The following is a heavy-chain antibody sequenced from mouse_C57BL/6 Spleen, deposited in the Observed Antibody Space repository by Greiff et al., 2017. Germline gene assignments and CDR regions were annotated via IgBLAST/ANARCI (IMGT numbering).Heavy chain of an antibody. CDR3: ARGDYYGSPWFAY. Sequence: EVMLVESGGGLVQPGGSLSLSCAASGFTFTDYYMSWVRPPPGKALGWLGFIRNKANGYTTEYSASVKGRFTISRDNSQSILYLQMNALRAEDSATYYCARGDYYGSPWFAYWGQGTLVTVSA. CDR1: GFTFTDYY. CDR2: IRNKANGYTT. V-gene: IGHV7-3*01. J-gene: IGHJ3*01. D-gene: IGHD1-1*01.